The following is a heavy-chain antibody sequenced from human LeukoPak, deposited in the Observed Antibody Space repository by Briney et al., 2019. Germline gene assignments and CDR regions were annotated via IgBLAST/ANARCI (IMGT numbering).Heavy chain of an antibody. J-gene: IGHJ4*02. D-gene: IGHD6-19*01. CDR3: AKLLSGWYSYY. CDR1: GFIVSSYA. V-gene: IGHV3-23*01. Sequence: GRSLRLSCAASGFIVSSYAMSWVRQAPGKGLEWVSAISGSGGSTYYADSVKGRFTISRDNSKNTLYLQMNSLRAEDTAVYYCAKLLSGWYSYYWGQGTLVTVSS. CDR2: ISGSGGST.